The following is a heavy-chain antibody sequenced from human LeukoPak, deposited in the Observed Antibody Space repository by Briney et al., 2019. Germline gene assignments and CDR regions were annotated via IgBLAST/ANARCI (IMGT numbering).Heavy chain of an antibody. V-gene: IGHV4-39*01. CDR2: IYYSGST. Sequence: SETLSLTCTVSGGSISSSSYYWGWIRQSPGKRLEWIGSIYYSGSTYYNPSLKSRVTISVDTSKNQFSLKLSSVTAADTAVYYCARQLVVAEPAEFDYWGQGTLVTVSS. CDR3: ARQLVVAEPAEFDY. J-gene: IGHJ4*02. D-gene: IGHD2-2*01. CDR1: GGSISSSSYY.